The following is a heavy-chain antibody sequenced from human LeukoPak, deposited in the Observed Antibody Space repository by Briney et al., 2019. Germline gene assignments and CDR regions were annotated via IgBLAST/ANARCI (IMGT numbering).Heavy chain of an antibody. V-gene: IGHV3-9*03. CDR2: ISWNSGSI. CDR1: GFTFDDYA. CDR3: AKDIRSSSSGAFDI. Sequence: GGSLRLSCAASGFTFDDYAMYWVRQAPGRGLEWVSGISWNSGSIGYADSVKGRFTISRDNAKNSLYLQMNGLRAEDMALYYCAKDIRSSSSGAFDIWGQGTMVTVSS. D-gene: IGHD2-2*01. J-gene: IGHJ3*02.